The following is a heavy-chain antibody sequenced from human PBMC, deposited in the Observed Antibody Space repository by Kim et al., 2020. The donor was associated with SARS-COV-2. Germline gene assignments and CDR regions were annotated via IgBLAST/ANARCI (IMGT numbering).Heavy chain of an antibody. CDR1: GFTFSGYE. CDR2: ISSSGSTI. D-gene: IGHD3-3*01. V-gene: IGHV3-48*03. J-gene: IGHJ4*02. CDR3: ARAGVYYDFWSGYLLGFDY. Sequence: GGSLRLSCAASGFTFSGYEMNWVRQAPGKGLEWVSYISSSGSTIHYADSVKGRFTISRDNAKNSLYPQMNSLRAGDTAVYYCARAGVYYDFWSGYLLGFDYWGQGTLVTVSS.